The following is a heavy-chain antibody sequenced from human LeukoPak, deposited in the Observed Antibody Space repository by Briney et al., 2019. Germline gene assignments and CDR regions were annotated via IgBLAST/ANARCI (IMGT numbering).Heavy chain of an antibody. Sequence: PGGSLRLSCAVSGFAFGSEAMSWVRQSPARGLEWVASISPGGGTTYYADYVRGRFTISRDNSKNSLFVQMNSLRAEDTAVYYCAKDRMGYYYDSSGYSFDYWGQGTLVTVSS. V-gene: IGHV3-23*01. J-gene: IGHJ4*02. D-gene: IGHD3-22*01. CDR2: ISPGGGTT. CDR3: AKDRMGYYYDSSGYSFDY. CDR1: GFAFGSEA.